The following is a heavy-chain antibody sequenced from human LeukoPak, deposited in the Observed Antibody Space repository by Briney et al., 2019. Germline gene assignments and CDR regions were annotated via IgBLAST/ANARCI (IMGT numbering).Heavy chain of an antibody. CDR1: GFTFSSYS. V-gene: IGHV3-21*01. CDR2: ISSSSSYI. D-gene: IGHD2-15*01. J-gene: IGHJ4*02. Sequence: PGGSLRLSCAASGFTFSSYSMNWVRQAPGKGLEWASSISSSSSYIYYADSVKGRFTTSRDNAKNSLYLQMNSLRAEDTAVYYCAREVAATPFDYWGQGTLVTVSS. CDR3: AREVAATPFDY.